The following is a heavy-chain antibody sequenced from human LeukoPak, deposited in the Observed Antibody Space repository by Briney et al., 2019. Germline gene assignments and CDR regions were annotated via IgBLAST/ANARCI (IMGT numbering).Heavy chain of an antibody. Sequence: GGSLRLSCAASGFTFSSYGMHWVREAPGKGLEGVAVISYDGSNKYYADSVKGRFTISRDNSKNTLYLQMNSLRAEDTAVYYCAKIAIAAAGIDYWGQGTLVTVSS. V-gene: IGHV3-30*18. J-gene: IGHJ4*02. CDR2: ISYDGSNK. CDR3: AKIAIAAAGIDY. D-gene: IGHD6-13*01. CDR1: GFTFSSYG.